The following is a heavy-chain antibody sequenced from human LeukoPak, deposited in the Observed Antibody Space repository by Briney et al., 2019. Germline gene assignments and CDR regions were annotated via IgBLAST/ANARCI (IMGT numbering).Heavy chain of an antibody. Sequence: GGSLRLSCAASGFTFSDYYMSWIRQAPGKGLEWVSYISSSGSTIYYADSVKGRFTISRDNAKNSLYLQMNSLRAEDTAVYHCAREEVHDFWSGYSPNRFDPWGQGTLVTVSS. D-gene: IGHD3-3*01. V-gene: IGHV3-11*04. CDR3: AREEVHDFWSGYSPNRFDP. CDR2: ISSSGSTI. J-gene: IGHJ5*02. CDR1: GFTFSDYY.